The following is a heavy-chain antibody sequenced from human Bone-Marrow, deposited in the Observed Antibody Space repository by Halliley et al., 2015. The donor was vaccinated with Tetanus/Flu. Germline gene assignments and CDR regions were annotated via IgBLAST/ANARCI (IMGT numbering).Heavy chain of an antibody. J-gene: IGHJ4*02. D-gene: IGHD6-19*01. Sequence: QVQLVQSGAEVKKPGASVKVSCTASGYTFNRHAMHWVRQAPGQRPEWMGLINTNTGSTEYLQRFQGRLTITRDTSASTAYMELRSLTSEDTAVYHCARDNGEQLLVDHWGQGTLVTVSS. CDR1: GYTFNRHA. CDR3: ARDNGEQLLVDH. CDR2: INTNTGST. V-gene: IGHV1-3*04.